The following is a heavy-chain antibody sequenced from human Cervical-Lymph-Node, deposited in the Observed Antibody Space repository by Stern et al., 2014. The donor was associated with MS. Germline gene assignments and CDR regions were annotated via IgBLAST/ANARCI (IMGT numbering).Heavy chain of an antibody. Sequence: EVQLVESGGGLVQPGESLRLSCVVSPLNFRSYAMSWARQAPGKGLEWVSTISDGGADTFYADSVKGRFTISRDNSKNTLYLHMHSLRVEDSAMYYCDASDYWGQGTLVTVSS. CDR3: DASDY. CDR1: PLNFRSYA. V-gene: IGHV3-23*04. CDR2: ISDGGADT. J-gene: IGHJ4*02. D-gene: IGHD2-2*01.